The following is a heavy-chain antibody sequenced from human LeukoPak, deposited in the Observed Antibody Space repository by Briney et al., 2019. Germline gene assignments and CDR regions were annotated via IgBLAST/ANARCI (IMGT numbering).Heavy chain of an antibody. CDR1: GFTVSSNY. J-gene: IGHJ4*02. CDR3: ARAKPKNMVRGLIMRRGSRYYFDY. Sequence: PGGSLRLSCAASGFTVSSNYMSWVRQAPGKGLEWVSVIYSGGSTYYADSVKGRFTISRDNSKSTLYIQMNSLRAEDTAVYYCARAKPKNMVRGLIMRRGSRYYFDYWGQGTLSPSPQ. CDR2: IYSGGST. V-gene: IGHV3-53*01. D-gene: IGHD3-10*01.